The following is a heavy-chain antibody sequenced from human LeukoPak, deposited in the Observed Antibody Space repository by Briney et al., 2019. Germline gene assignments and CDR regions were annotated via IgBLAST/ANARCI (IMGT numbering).Heavy chain of an antibody. V-gene: IGHV4-61*01. CDR3: ARSAGGSGSYSPFDY. D-gene: IGHD3-10*01. CDR1: GGSISNSSYY. J-gene: IGHJ4*02. CDR2: IYYSGST. Sequence: SETLSLTCTVSGGSISNSSYYWRWIRQPPGKGLEWIGYIYYSGSTNYNPSLKSRVTISVDTSKNQFSLKLSSVTAADTAVYYCARSAGGSGSYSPFDYWGQGTLVTVSS.